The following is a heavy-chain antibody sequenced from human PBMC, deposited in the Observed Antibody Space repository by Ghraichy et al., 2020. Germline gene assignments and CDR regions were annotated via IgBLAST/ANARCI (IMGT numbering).Heavy chain of an antibody. CDR3: AKSVGRTGIYYSGMDV. CDR1: GGSISSYY. CDR2: IFYTGST. J-gene: IGHJ6*02. V-gene: IGHV4-59*03. D-gene: IGHD1-1*01. Sequence: SETLSLTCTVSGGSISSYYWNLIRQPPGKELEWIGSIFYTGSTTYNPSLKSRVTISVDTSKNQFSLKLTSVSGADTAVYYCAKSVGRTGIYYSGMDVWGQGTTVTVSS.